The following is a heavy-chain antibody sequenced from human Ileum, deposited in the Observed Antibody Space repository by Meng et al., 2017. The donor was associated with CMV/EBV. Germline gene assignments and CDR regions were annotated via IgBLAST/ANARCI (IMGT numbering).Heavy chain of an antibody. J-gene: IGHJ4*02. CDR1: GRSFSGYY. CDR3: ARVIDPYSSDY. V-gene: IGHV4-34*01. Sequence: LTCAVYGRSFSGYYWSWIRQPPGEGLEWIGEINHSGSTNYNPSLKSRVTISVDTSKNQFSLKLSSVTAADTAVYYCARVIDPYSSDYWGQGTLVTVSS. CDR2: INHSGST. D-gene: IGHD6-13*01.